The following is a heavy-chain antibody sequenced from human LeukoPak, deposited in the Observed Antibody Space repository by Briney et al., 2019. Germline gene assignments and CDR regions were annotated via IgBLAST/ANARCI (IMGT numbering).Heavy chain of an antibody. J-gene: IGHJ3*02. CDR3: ARRRVYDILTSYAFDI. V-gene: IGHV1-2*02. Sequence: GASVKVSCKASGYTLTGYYMYWVRQAPGQGLEWMGWINPNSGGTNYAQKFQGRVTMTRDTSISTAYMELSSLRSDDTTVYYCARRRVYDILTSYAFDIWGQGTMVTVSS. CDR1: GYTLTGYY. CDR2: INPNSGGT. D-gene: IGHD3-9*01.